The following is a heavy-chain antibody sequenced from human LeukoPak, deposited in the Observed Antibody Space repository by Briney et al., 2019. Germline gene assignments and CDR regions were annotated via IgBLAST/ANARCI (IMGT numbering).Heavy chain of an antibody. J-gene: IGHJ3*02. D-gene: IGHD2-21*02. CDR3: ARTDSDAFDI. V-gene: IGHV3-66*01. Sequence: GGSLRLSCAASGFTVSSNYMSWVRQAPGKGLEWVSVIYSGGSTYYADSVKGRFTIPRDNSKNTLYLQMNSLRAEDTAMYYCARTDSDAFDIWGQGTMVTVSS. CDR2: IYSGGST. CDR1: GFTVSSNY.